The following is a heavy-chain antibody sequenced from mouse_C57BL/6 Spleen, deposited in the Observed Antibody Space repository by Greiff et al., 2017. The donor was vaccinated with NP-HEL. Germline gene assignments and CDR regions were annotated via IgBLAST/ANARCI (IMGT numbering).Heavy chain of an antibody. Sequence: EVMLVESGEGLVKPGGSLKLSCAASGFTFSSYAMSWVRQTPEKRLEWVAYISSGGDYIYYADTVKGRFTISRDNARNTLYLQMSSLKSEDTAMYYCTRGGNYDDAMDYWGQGTSVTVSS. CDR2: ISSGGDYI. CDR3: TRGGNYDDAMDY. CDR1: GFTFSSYA. V-gene: IGHV5-9-1*02. J-gene: IGHJ4*01. D-gene: IGHD2-1*01.